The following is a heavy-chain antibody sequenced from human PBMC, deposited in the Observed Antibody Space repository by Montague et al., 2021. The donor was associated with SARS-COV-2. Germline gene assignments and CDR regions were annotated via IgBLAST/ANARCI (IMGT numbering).Heavy chain of an antibody. CDR1: GVSITSTNW. V-gene: IGHV4-4*02. Sequence: SETLSLTCAVSGVSITSTNWWSLFRQPPGKGLEWIGEISYVGIATYNPSLKSRATISMDRSRNLFSLKLSSVTAADTAIYYCAGKVLTVPADYWGQGTLVTVS. D-gene: IGHD4-11*01. J-gene: IGHJ4*02. CDR3: AGKVLTVPADY. CDR2: ISYVGIA.